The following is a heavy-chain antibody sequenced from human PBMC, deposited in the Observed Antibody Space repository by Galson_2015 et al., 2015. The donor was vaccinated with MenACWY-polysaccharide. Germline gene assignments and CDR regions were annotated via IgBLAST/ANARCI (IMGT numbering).Heavy chain of an antibody. Sequence: SLRLSCAGSGFSFRTYSMNWVRQAPGEGLEWVSYIRTEGDSTHYADSVKGRFTVSRDNAKDSMYLQMNSLRDEDTAVYYCVRDMMPGSNDAFYIGGQGTMVTVSS. V-gene: IGHV3-48*02. CDR3: VRDMMPGSNDAFYI. J-gene: IGHJ3*02. CDR1: GFSFRTYS. D-gene: IGHD3-16*01. CDR2: IRTEGDST.